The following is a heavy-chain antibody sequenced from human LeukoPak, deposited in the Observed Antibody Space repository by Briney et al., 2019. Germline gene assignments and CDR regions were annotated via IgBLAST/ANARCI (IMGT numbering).Heavy chain of an antibody. J-gene: IGHJ6*02. D-gene: IGHD3-10*01. Sequence: PGGSLRLSCAASGFTFSSYEMNWVRQAPGKGLEWVSYISSSGSTIYYADSVKGRFTISRDNAKNSLYLHMNSLRAEDTAVYYCARDAPYYYGSGSLYYYYGMDVWGQGTTVTVSS. CDR2: ISSSGSTI. CDR3: ARDAPYYYGSGSLYYYYGMDV. V-gene: IGHV3-48*03. CDR1: GFTFSSYE.